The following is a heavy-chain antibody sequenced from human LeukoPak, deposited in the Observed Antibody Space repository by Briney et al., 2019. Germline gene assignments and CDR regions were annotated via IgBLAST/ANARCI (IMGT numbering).Heavy chain of an antibody. CDR2: INHSGST. CDR1: GGSFSGYY. J-gene: IGHJ4*02. V-gene: IGHV4-34*01. Sequence: PSETLSLTCAVYGGSFSGYYWSWIRQPPGKGLEWIGEINHSGSTNYNPSLKSRVTISVDTSKNQFSLKLSSVTAADTAVYYCARGKTITMKSFDYWGQGTLVTVSS. CDR3: ARGKTITMKSFDY. D-gene: IGHD3-22*01.